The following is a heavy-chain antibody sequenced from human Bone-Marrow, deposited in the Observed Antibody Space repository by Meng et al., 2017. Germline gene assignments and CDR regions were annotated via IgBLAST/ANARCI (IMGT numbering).Heavy chain of an antibody. CDR1: GASIISSHW. D-gene: IGHD3-3*01. CDR2: IYHDGST. CDR3: ARAAYDIWSGYAP. J-gene: IGHJ5*02. Sequence: APAHGNPPGTLSPTCAVSGASIISSHWWVWVRQPPGKGLEWIGEIYHDGSTNYSPSLKSRVTISVDKSKNQFSLKLISVTAADTAVYYCARAAYDIWSGYAPWGQGSLVTVSS. V-gene: IGHV4-4*03.